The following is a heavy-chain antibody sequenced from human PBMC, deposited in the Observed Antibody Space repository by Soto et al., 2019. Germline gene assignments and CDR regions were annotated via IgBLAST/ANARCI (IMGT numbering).Heavy chain of an antibody. CDR3: ARDTVDYFDY. CDR2: IYYSGST. CDR1: GGSVSSGSYY. Sequence: QVQLQESGPGLVKPSETLSLTCTVSGGSVSSGSYYWSWIRQPPGKGLEWIGYIYYSGSTNYNPSLKSRVTISVDTSKNQFSLKLSSVTAADTAVYYCARDTVDYFDYWGQGTLVTVSS. J-gene: IGHJ4*02. V-gene: IGHV4-61*01.